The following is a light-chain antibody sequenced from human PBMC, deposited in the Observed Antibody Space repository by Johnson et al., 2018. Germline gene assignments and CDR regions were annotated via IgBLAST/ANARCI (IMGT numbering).Light chain of an antibody. CDR3: GTWDSSLSAGNV. CDR2: ENN. J-gene: IGLJ1*01. Sequence: QSVLTQPPSVSAAPGQKVTISCSGSSSNIGNNYVSWYQQLPGTAPKLLIYENNKRPSVIPDLFSGSKSGTSATLGITGLQTGDEADYYCGTWDSSLSAGNVFGTGTKVTVL. V-gene: IGLV1-51*02. CDR1: SSNIGNNY.